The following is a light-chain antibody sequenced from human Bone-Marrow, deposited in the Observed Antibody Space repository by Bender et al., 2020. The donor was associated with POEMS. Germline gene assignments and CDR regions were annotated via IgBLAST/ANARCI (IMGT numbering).Light chain of an antibody. CDR1: GGSIASNF. CDR3: QSYYSSSQGV. V-gene: IGLV6-57*03. CDR2: EDN. Sequence: NFMLTQPHSVSESPGKTVTISCTRSGGSIASNFVQWYQQRPDSVPISVIYEDNRRPSGVPDRFSGSIDSSSNSASLTISGLKTEDEADYYCQSYYSSSQGVFGGGTKLTVL. J-gene: IGLJ3*02.